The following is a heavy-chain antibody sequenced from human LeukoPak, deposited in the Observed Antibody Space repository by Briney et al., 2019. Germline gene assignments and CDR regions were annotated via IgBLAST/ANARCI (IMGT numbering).Heavy chain of an antibody. CDR1: GFTFSSYS. D-gene: IGHD6-13*01. CDR3: ARGQQLVRSYYYYYYGMDV. V-gene: IGHV3-21*01. J-gene: IGHJ6*02. CDR2: ISSSSSYI. Sequence: GGSLRLSCAASGFTFSSYSMNWVRQAPGKGLEWVSSISSSSSYIYYADSVKGRFTISRDNAKNSLYLQMNSLRAEDTAVYYCARGQQLVRSYYYYYYGMDVWGQGTTVTVSS.